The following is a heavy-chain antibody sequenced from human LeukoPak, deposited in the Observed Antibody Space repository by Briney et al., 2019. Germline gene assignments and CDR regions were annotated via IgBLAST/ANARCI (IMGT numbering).Heavy chain of an antibody. D-gene: IGHD6-19*01. CDR1: GFTFSSHC. J-gene: IGHJ3*02. CDR3: ARVRIAVAVSAFDI. Sequence: GGSLRLSCEASGFTFSSHCMSWVRQAPGKGLEWVANVKQDGSEKYYVDSVMGRFTISRDNAKNSLYLQMSILRAADTAVYYCARVRIAVAVSAFDIWGQGTMVTVSS. V-gene: IGHV3-7*01. CDR2: VKQDGSEK.